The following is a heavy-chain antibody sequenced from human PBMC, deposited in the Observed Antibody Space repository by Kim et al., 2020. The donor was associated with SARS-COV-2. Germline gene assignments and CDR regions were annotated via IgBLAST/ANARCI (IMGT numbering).Heavy chain of an antibody. D-gene: IGHD3-16*01. CDR3: ARDIEGSYGYNYYYGMD. CDR1: GLTFTTYA. CDR2: ISSNGVNT. Sequence: GGSLRLSCAASGLTFTTYAMSWVRQAPGKGLEWVSAISSNGVNTYYADSVKGRFTISRDLSKNTLYLQMHSLRAEDTAIYYCARDIEGSYGYNYYYGMD. J-gene: IGHJ6*01. V-gene: IGHV3-23*01.